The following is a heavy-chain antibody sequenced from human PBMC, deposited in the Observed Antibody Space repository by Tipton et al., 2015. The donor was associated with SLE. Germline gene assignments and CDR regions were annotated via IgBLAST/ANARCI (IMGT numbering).Heavy chain of an antibody. Sequence: LRLSCVVSGGSISSGGYYWSWIRRHPGKGLEWIGYIYHSGSAKYNPSLDSRVAISIDTSWNRFSLKLRSVTAADTAVYYCGREGSGNGFDVWGLGTLVTVSS. CDR1: GGSISSGGYY. CDR2: IYHSGSA. D-gene: IGHD3-3*01. V-gene: IGHV4-31*02. CDR3: GREGSGNGFDV. J-gene: IGHJ5*02.